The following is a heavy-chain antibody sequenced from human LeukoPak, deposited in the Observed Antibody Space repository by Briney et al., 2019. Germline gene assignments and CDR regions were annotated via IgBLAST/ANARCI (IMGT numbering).Heavy chain of an antibody. D-gene: IGHD5-18*01. Sequence: SVKVSCKASGGTFSSYAISWVRQAPGQGLEWMGRIIPILGIANYAQKFQGRVTITADKSTSTAYRELSSLRSEDTAVYYCARDRAHVDTAMAPFDYWGQGTLVTVSS. J-gene: IGHJ4*02. CDR1: GGTFSSYA. V-gene: IGHV1-69*04. CDR2: IIPILGIA. CDR3: ARDRAHVDTAMAPFDY.